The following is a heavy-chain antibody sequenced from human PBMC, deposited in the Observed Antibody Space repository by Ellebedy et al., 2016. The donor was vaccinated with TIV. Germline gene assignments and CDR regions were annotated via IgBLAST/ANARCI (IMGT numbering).Heavy chain of an antibody. CDR3: GRDLTNPVTGDY. Sequence: ASVKVSCKTSGYSFTGYYIHWVRQPPGQGPERVGSTNADNGVTVYEQKLQGRVTITGETSISTGYMELSSLRSDDTAIYYCGRDLTNPVTGDYWGQGTLVFVSS. J-gene: IGHJ4*02. D-gene: IGHD4-11*01. V-gene: IGHV1-2*02. CDR2: TNADNGVT. CDR1: GYSFTGYY.